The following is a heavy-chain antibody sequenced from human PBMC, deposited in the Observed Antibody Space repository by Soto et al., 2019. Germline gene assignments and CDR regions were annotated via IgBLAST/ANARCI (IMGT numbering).Heavy chain of an antibody. CDR2: IYHSGST. CDR1: GGSSRSGGYS. Sequence: PSETLSLTCAVSGGSSRSGGYSWSWIRQPPGKGLEWIGYIYHSGSTYYNPSLKSRVTISVDRSKNQFSLKLSSVTAADTAVYYCARFGVGFDYWGQGTLVTVSS. V-gene: IGHV4-30-2*01. D-gene: IGHD3-10*01. CDR3: ARFGVGFDY. J-gene: IGHJ4*02.